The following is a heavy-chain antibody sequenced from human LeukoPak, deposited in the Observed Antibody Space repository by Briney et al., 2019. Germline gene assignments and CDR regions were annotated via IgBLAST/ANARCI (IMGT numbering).Heavy chain of an antibody. D-gene: IGHD3-16*01. CDR3: ARVVLDDYVWGSYCPNFGY. CDR2: ISAYNGNT. Sequence: ASVKVSCKASGYTFTGYYIHWVRQAPGQGLEWMGWISAYNGNTNYAQKLQGRVTMTTDTSTSTAYMELRSLRSDDTAVYYCARVVLDDYVWGSYCPNFGYWGQGTLVTVSS. V-gene: IGHV1-18*04. J-gene: IGHJ4*02. CDR1: GYTFTGYY.